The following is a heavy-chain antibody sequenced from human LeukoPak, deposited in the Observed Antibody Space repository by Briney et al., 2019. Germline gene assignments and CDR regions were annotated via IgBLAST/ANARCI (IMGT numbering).Heavy chain of an antibody. CDR3: ARGRIAAAGTVPYYFDY. Sequence: ASVKVSCKASGYTFTSYYMHWVLQAPGQGLEWMGIINPSGGSTSYAQKFQGRVTMTRDTSTSTVYMELSSLRSEDTAVYYCARGRIAAAGTVPYYFDYWGQGTLVTVSS. V-gene: IGHV1-46*01. CDR2: INPSGGST. J-gene: IGHJ4*02. D-gene: IGHD6-13*01. CDR1: GYTFTSYY.